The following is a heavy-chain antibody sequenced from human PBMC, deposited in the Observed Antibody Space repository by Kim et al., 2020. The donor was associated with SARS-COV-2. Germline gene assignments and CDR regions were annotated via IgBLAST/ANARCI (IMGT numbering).Heavy chain of an antibody. J-gene: IGHJ4*01. CDR3: ARLRLGEISPYFDY. D-gene: IGHD3-16*02. V-gene: IGHV4-39*07. CDR1: GGSISSSSYY. Sequence: SKTLSLTCTVSGGSISSSSYYWGWIRQPPGKGLEWIGSIYYSGSTYYNPSLKSRVTISVDTSKNQFSLKLSSVTAADTAVYYCARLRLGEISPYFDYWG. CDR2: IYYSGST.